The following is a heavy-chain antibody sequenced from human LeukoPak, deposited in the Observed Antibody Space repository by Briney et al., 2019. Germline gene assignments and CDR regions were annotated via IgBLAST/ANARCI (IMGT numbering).Heavy chain of an antibody. Sequence: SETLSLTCTVSGGSISSSSYYWVWLRQPPGKGLEWIGSIYYSGSTYYNPPLKSRVTISVDTSKNQFSLKLSSVTAADTAVYYCARHDLVVTATILDYWGQGTLVTVSS. CDR2: IYYSGST. CDR1: GGSISSSSYY. D-gene: IGHD2-21*02. J-gene: IGHJ4*02. CDR3: ARHDLVVTATILDY. V-gene: IGHV4-39*01.